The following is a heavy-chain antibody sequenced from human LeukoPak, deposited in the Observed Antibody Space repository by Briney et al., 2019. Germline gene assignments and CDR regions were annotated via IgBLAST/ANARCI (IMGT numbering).Heavy chain of an antibody. CDR1: GFTVSSTY. CDR3: ARGRPAHYFDS. Sequence: GGSLRLSCAASGFTVSSTYLTWVRQAPGKGLEWLSVIYSGGYTHYADSVKGRFFISRDISENMVYLQMNSLSVEDTAVYFCARGRPAHYFDSWGPGTLVTVS. V-gene: IGHV3-66*01. D-gene: IGHD6-6*01. J-gene: IGHJ4*02. CDR2: IYSGGYT.